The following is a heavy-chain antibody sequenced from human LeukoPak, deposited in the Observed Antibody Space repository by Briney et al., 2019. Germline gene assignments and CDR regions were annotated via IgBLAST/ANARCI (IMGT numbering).Heavy chain of an antibody. CDR2: INSDGSTT. Sequence: GGSLRLSCAASGFTFSSSWMHWVRQAPGKGLVWVSRINSDGSTTNYADSVKGRFIISRDNAKNTLYLQMNSLRAEDTAVYYCTRPESSSSLACDHWGQGTLITVSS. D-gene: IGHD2-2*01. CDR1: GFTFSSSW. J-gene: IGHJ4*02. CDR3: TRPESSSSLACDH. V-gene: IGHV3-74*01.